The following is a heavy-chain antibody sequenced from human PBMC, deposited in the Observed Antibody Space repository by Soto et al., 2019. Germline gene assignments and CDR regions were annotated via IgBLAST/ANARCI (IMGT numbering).Heavy chain of an antibody. CDR3: ARQVEMATILTRGYYYYGMDV. V-gene: IGHV1-46*01. CDR1: GYTFTSYY. J-gene: IGHJ6*02. D-gene: IGHD5-12*01. Sequence: AASVKVSCKASGYTFTSYYMHWVRQAPGQGLEWMGIINPSGGSTSYAQKFQGRVTMTRDTSTSTVYMELSSLRSEDTAVYYCARQVEMATILTRGYYYYGMDVWGQGTTVTVSS. CDR2: INPSGGST.